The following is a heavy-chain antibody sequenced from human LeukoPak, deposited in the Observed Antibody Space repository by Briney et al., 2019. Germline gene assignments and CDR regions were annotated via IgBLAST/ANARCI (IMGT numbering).Heavy chain of an antibody. Sequence: SETLSLTCTVSGGSISSYYWSWIRQPPGKGLEWIGYIYYSGSTNYNPSLKSRVTISVDTSKNQFSLKLSSVTAADTAVYYCARDVGSGWLSYFDYWGQGTLVTVSS. D-gene: IGHD6-19*01. CDR3: ARDVGSGWLSYFDY. V-gene: IGHV4-59*12. CDR2: IYYSGST. CDR1: GGSISSYY. J-gene: IGHJ4*02.